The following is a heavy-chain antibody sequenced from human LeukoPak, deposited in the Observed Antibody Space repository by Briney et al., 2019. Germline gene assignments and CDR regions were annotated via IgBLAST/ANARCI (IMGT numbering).Heavy chain of an antibody. J-gene: IGHJ6*02. CDR3: AKDRYRATVAGGLDV. CDR1: GFTFNAYA. Sequence: GGSLRLSCAASGFTFNAYAIHWVRQAPGKGLEWVAFIRKDGNDENYADSVKGRFTISRDNSKNTLYLQMNSLRAEDTAVYYCAKDRYRATVAGGLDVWGRGTTVTVSS. D-gene: IGHD4-23*01. V-gene: IGHV3-30*02. CDR2: IRKDGNDE.